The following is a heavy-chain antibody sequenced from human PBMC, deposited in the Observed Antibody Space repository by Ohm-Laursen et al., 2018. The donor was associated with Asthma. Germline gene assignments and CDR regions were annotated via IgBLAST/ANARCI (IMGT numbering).Heavy chain of an antibody. CDR1: GFTFRSYA. CDR3: VRPQGGRADRHFDL. Sequence: SLRLSCAASGFTFRSYAMHWVRQAPGKGLEWVAVGGSYYDGGLKYYADSVKGRFTVSRDSAKNTMYLQMDSLRAEDTAVYYCVRPQGGRADRHFDLWGRGTLVTVSS. V-gene: IGHV3-30-3*01. J-gene: IGHJ2*01. CDR2: GGSYYDGGLK. D-gene: IGHD2-15*01.